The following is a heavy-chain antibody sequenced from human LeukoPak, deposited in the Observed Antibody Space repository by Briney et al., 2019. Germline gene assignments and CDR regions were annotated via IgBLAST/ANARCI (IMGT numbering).Heavy chain of an antibody. CDR3: ARQVWDLLLGDLYYNYYMDV. V-gene: IGHV4-34*01. CDR2: INHSGST. D-gene: IGHD3-16*01. Sequence: SETLSLTCTVYGGSLSGYYWSWIRQSPGKGQEWIGEINHSGSTNYNPSLKSRVTISLDTSKNQFSLRLRSVTAADTAVYYCARQVWDLLLGDLYYNYYMDVWGKGTTVTVSS. J-gene: IGHJ6*03. CDR1: GGSLSGYY.